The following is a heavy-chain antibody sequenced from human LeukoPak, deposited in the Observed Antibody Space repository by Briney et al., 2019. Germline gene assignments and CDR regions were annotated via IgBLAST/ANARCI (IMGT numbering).Heavy chain of an antibody. CDR2: ISGSGDTT. V-gene: IGHV3-23*01. D-gene: IGHD6-13*01. Sequence: GGSLRLSCAASTLTFSSHAMNWVRQAPGKGLEWVSAISGSGDTTYYADSVKGRLTISRDNSKNILYLQMNSLRAEDTAVYYCANPGGYSSRWFAFDFWGQGTLVTVSS. CDR1: TLTFSSHA. CDR3: ANPGGYSSRWFAFDF. J-gene: IGHJ3*01.